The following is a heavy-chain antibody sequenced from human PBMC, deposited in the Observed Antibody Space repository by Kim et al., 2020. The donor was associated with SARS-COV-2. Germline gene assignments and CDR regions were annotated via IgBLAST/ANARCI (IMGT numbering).Heavy chain of an antibody. CDR3: ARGGTVSPARRLWYFDL. V-gene: IGHV4-31*03. J-gene: IGHJ2*01. D-gene: IGHD6-6*01. Sequence: SETLSLTCTVSGGSISSGGYYWSWIRQHPGKGLEWIGYFYYSGSTYYNLSLKSRVTISVDTSKNQFSLKLSSVTAADTAVYYCARGGTVSPARRLWYFDLWGRGALVTVSS. CDR2: FYYSGST. CDR1: GGSISSGGYY.